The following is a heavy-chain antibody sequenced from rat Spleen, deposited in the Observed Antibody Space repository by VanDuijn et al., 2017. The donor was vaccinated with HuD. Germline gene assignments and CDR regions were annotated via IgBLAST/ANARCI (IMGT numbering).Heavy chain of an antibody. CDR3: ARRGYSSKWFAY. J-gene: IGHJ3*01. V-gene: IGHV5-7*01. Sequence: EVQLVESGGGLVQPGRSLKLSCAASGFTFSDYTMAWVRQAPKKGLEWVATITNSGGSTYYRDSVKGRFTVSRDNAKSTLYLQMDSLRSEDTATYYCARRGYSSKWFAYWGQGTLVTVSS. CDR1: GFTFSDYT. CDR2: ITNSGGST. D-gene: IGHD1-1*01.